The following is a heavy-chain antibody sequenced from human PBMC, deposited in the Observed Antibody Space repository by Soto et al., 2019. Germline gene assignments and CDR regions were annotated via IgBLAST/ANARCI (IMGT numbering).Heavy chain of an antibody. D-gene: IGHD3-16*01. Sequence: QVQLVQSGAEVKKTGSSVKVSCKTSGGTFSTFGISWVRQAPGQGLEWMGGIIPFFGTAEYSQKFEDRITITADEATNTVYMDLRSLTSEDTAIYYCARTAPMDAGDKYDYDFWGQGALVTVSS. CDR1: GGTFSTFG. J-gene: IGHJ4*02. CDR2: IIPFFGTA. CDR3: ARTAPMDAGDKYDYDF. V-gene: IGHV1-69*01.